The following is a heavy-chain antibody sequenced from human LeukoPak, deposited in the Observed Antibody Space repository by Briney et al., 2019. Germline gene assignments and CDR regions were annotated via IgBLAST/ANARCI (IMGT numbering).Heavy chain of an antibody. V-gene: IGHV4-59*08. CDR2: INYIRTT. D-gene: IGHD6-13*01. CDR3: ARSYSSSDHYYYYGMDV. J-gene: IGHJ6*02. Sequence: SETLSLTCTVPGGSISSYYWSWIRQPPGKGLEWIGYINYIRTTDYNPSLKSRVTISLDTSKNRFSLRLSSVTAADTAMYYCARSYSSSDHYYYYGMDVWGQGTTVTVSS. CDR1: GGSISSYY.